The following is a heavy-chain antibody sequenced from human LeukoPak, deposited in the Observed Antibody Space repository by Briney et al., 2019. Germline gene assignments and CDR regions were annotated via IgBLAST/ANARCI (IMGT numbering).Heavy chain of an antibody. CDR3: TTDCSGSCFDAFDI. D-gene: IGHD1-26*01. CDR2: ISYDGSNK. CDR1: GFTFSSYA. V-gene: IGHV3-30*04. J-gene: IGHJ3*02. Sequence: GGSLRLSCAASGFTFSSYAMHWVRQAPGKGLEWVAVISYDGSNKYYADSVKGRFTISRDNSKNTLYLQMNSLKTEDTAVYYCTTDCSGSCFDAFDIWGQGTMVTVSS.